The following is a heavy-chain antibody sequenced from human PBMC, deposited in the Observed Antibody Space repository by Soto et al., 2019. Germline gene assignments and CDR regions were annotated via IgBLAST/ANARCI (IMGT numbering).Heavy chain of an antibody. Sequence: GGSLRLSCAASGFTFSSYAMHWVRQAPGKGLEWVAVISYDGSNKYYADSVKGRFTISRDNSKNTLYLQMNSLRAEDTAVYYCARDYERWIQLWTNYYGMDVWGQGTTVTVSS. V-gene: IGHV3-30-3*01. CDR3: ARDYERWIQLWTNYYGMDV. CDR1: GFTFSSYA. CDR2: ISYDGSNK. J-gene: IGHJ6*02. D-gene: IGHD5-18*01.